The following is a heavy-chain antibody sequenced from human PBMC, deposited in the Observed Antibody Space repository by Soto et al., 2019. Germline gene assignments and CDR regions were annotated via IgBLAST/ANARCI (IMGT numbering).Heavy chain of an antibody. CDR2: INHSGST. J-gene: IGHJ3*02. CDR3: ARGEVSSGWYVGDAFDI. CDR1: GGSFSGYY. V-gene: IGHV4-34*01. D-gene: IGHD6-19*01. Sequence: PSETLSLTCAVYGGSFSGYYWSWIRQPPGKGLEWIGEINHSGSTNYNPSLKSRVTISVDTSKNQFSLKLSSVTAADTAVYYCARGEVSSGWYVGDAFDIWGQGTMVTVSS.